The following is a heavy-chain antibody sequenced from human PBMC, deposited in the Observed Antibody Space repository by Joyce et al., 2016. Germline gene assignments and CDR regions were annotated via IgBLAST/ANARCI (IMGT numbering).Heavy chain of an antibody. V-gene: IGHV3-30*18. CDR2: ISYDGSNK. D-gene: IGHD2-2*01. CDR3: AKFFMSATPSPNDAFDF. Sequence: QVQLVESGGGVVQPGMSLRLSCAASGFTFSIYGMHWVRQAPGKGLEWVAVISYDGSNKHYRDSVKGRFTISRDNSKNTLYLQMNDLRAEDTAVYYCAKFFMSATPSPNDAFDFWGQGTMVTVSS. CDR1: GFTFSIYG. J-gene: IGHJ3*01.